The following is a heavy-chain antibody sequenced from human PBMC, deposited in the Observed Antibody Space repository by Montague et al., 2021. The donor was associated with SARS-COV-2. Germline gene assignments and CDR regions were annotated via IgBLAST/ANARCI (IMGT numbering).Heavy chain of an antibody. J-gene: IGHJ4*02. CDR2: IYDSGST. CDR3: AREVRYYDLWSGRAQTGPDY. CDR1: GGSISSNNYY. V-gene: IGHV4-39*02. D-gene: IGHD3-3*01. Sequence: SETLSLTCTVSGGSISSNNYYWGWIRQPPGKGLEWIGSIYDSGSTYYNPSLKSRVTISVDTSKNHFSLKLSSVTAADTAVYYCAREVRYYDLWSGRAQTGPDYWGQGTLVTVSS.